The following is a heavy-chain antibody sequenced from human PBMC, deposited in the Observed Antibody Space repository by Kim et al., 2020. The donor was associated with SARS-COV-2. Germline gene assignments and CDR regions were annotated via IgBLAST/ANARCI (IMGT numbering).Heavy chain of an antibody. D-gene: IGHD4-17*01. CDR3: TTEPSHDYGDYGGWFDP. J-gene: IGHJ5*02. Sequence: VKGRFTISRDDSKNTLYLQMNSLKTEDTAVYYCTTEPSHDYGDYGGWFDPWGQGTLVTVSS. V-gene: IGHV3-15*01.